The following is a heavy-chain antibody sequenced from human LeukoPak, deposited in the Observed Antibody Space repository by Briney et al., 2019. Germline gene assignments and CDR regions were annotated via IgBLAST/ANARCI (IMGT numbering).Heavy chain of an antibody. CDR1: GFNFNTYT. Sequence: GGSLRLSCAASGFNFNTYTMNWVRQAPGKGLEWVSSISSDSSYIYYADAVHGRFTVSRDNAKNSLYLQMNSLRAEDSAVYYCTRETAFDFWGQGTVVTVSS. CDR3: TRETAFDF. J-gene: IGHJ3*01. CDR2: ISSDSSYI. V-gene: IGHV3-21*01.